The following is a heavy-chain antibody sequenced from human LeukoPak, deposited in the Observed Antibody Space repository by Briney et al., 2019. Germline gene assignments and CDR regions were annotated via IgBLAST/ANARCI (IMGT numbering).Heavy chain of an antibody. Sequence: HPGRSLRLSCAASGFTFSSCAMHWVRQAPGKGLEWVAVISYDGSTKYYADSVKGRFTTSRDNSKNTLYLQMNSLRAEDTAVYYCARDRDSSGYYAYYFDYWGQGTLVTVSS. CDR1: GFTFSSCA. CDR2: ISYDGSTK. J-gene: IGHJ4*02. V-gene: IGHV3-30-3*01. CDR3: ARDRDSSGYYAYYFDY. D-gene: IGHD3-22*01.